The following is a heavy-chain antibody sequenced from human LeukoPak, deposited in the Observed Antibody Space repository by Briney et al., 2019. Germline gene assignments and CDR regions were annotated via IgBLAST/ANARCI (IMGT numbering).Heavy chain of an antibody. D-gene: IGHD4-17*01. CDR2: IYHSGST. V-gene: IGHV4-4*02. Sequence: SETLSRTCAVSGGSISSSNWWSWVRQPPGKGLEWIGEIYHSGSTNYNPSLKSRVTISVDKSKNQFSLKLSSVTAADTAVYYCARIDYGDLDFDYWGQGTLVTVSS. CDR3: ARIDYGDLDFDY. J-gene: IGHJ4*02. CDR1: GGSISSSNW.